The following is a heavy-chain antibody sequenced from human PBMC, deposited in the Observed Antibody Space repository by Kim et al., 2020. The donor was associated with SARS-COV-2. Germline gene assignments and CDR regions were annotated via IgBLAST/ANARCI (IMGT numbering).Heavy chain of an antibody. CDR3: AKSFSGIYFGYDY. J-gene: IGHJ4*02. V-gene: IGHV3-30*18. CDR1: GFTFNTYG. CDR2: ISYDGSNK. D-gene: IGHD1-26*01. Sequence: GGSLRLSCAASGFTFNTYGMHWVRQAPGKGLEWVAVISYDGSNKYYADSVKGRFTISRDNSKNTLYLQMNSLRIEDTAVYYCAKSFSGIYFGYDYWGQGTLGTPSS.